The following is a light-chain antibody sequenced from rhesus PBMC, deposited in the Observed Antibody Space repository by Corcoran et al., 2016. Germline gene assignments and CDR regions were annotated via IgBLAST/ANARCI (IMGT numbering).Light chain of an antibody. CDR1: ENVNNY. CDR2: KAP. J-gene: IGKJ4*01. CDR3: QHGYGTPLT. Sequence: DIQMTQSPSSLSASVGDRVTITCRASENVNNYLNWYQQKPGKGPKLLIYKAPTLQSGVPSRFSGSGCGTDFTFTISSLQPEDFATYYCQHGYGTPLTFGGGTKVEIK. V-gene: IGKV1-74*01.